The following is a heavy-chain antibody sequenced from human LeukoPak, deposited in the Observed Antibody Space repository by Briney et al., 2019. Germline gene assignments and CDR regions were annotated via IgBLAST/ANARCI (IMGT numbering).Heavy chain of an antibody. J-gene: IGHJ4*02. V-gene: IGHV4-59*01. CDR2: IYYSGST. CDR3: AREFDY. Sequence: SETLSLTCTVSGGSISSYYWSWIRQPPGKGLEWIGYIYYSGSTNYNPSLKSRVTISIDTSKNQFSLKLSSVTAADTAVYCCAREFDYWGQGILVTVSS. CDR1: GGSISSYY.